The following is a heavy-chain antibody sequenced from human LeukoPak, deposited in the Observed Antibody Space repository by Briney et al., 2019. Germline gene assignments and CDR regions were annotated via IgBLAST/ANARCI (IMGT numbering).Heavy chain of an antibody. CDR1: GFAFSGSA. CDR2: VRSKINNFAT. Sequence: GGSLRLSCTASGFAFSGSAMHWVRQASGKGLEWVGRVRSKINNFATEYAASVKGRFTISRDDSKNTVFLQMNSLKVDDTAVYYCTRLRGERASGDYWGQGTLVTVSS. V-gene: IGHV3-73*01. J-gene: IGHJ4*02. CDR3: TRLRGERASGDY. D-gene: IGHD2-15*01.